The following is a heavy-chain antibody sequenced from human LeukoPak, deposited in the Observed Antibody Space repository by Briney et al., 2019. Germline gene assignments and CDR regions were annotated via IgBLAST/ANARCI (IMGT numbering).Heavy chain of an antibody. CDR3: ARDLVDTAIGSLDY. J-gene: IGHJ4*02. D-gene: IGHD5-18*01. Sequence: GGSLRHSCAASGFTLIRYGMHWVRQAPGKGREWVAVIWYDGSNKYYADSVKGRFTISRENSKNTLYLQMNSLRAEDTAVYYCARDLVDTAIGSLDYWGQGTLVTVSS. CDR1: GFTLIRYG. V-gene: IGHV3-33*01. CDR2: IWYDGSNK.